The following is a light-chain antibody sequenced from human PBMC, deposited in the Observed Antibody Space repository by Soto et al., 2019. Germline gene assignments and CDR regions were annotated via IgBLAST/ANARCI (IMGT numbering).Light chain of an antibody. J-gene: IGKJ4*01. CDR2: DAS. Sequence: EVVLSQSPGTLSVSPGERATLSCRASQSIGYYLAWYQEKPGQAPRLLIYDASNRATGIPARFSGSGSGTDFTLTISSLEPEDIAVYYCQQRSNWRVTFGGGTKVDIK. V-gene: IGKV3-11*01. CDR3: QQRSNWRVT. CDR1: QSIGYY.